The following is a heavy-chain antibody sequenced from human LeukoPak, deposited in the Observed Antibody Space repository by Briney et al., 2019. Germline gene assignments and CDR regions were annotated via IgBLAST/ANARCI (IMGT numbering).Heavy chain of an antibody. CDR3: ARASFWFDGSGYYFDY. CDR2: IYSGGGT. D-gene: IGHD3-22*01. CDR1: GFTVSRNY. Sequence: PGGSLRLSCAASGFTVSRNYMSWVRRAPGKGLEWVSVIYSGGGTYYADSVRGRFTISRDNSKNTVYFQMNSLRAEDTAVYYCARASFWFDGSGYYFDYWGQGSLVTVSS. J-gene: IGHJ4*02. V-gene: IGHV3-66*01.